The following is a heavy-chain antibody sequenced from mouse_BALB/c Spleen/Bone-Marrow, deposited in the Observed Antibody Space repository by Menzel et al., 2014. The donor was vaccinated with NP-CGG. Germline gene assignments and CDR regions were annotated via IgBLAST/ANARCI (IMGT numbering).Heavy chain of an antibody. V-gene: IGHV2-2*02. CDR3: ARNSHYYGYYYAMDY. Sequence: VQRVESGPGLVQPSQRLSIPCTVSGFSLTSYGVHWVRQSPGKGLEWLGVIWSGGSTDYNAAFISRLSISKDNSKSQVFFKMNSLQANDTAIYYCARNSHYYGYYYAMDYWGQGTSVTVSS. D-gene: IGHD1-2*01. CDR2: IWSGGST. J-gene: IGHJ4*01. CDR1: GFSLTSYG.